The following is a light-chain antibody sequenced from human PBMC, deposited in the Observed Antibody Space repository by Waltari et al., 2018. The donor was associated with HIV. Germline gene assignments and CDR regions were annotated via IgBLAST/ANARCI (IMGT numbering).Light chain of an antibody. CDR1: NSNIEYNT. CDR2: ANS. V-gene: IGLV1-44*01. Sequence: QYVLAQPPSASGTPGQGVAISCSGSNSNIEYNTINWYQQFPGAAPRLLIYANSQRPSGVPDRFSASKSVTSASLAITGLQTEDEAHYYCSTWDDNLRGLLFGGGTKVTVL. J-gene: IGLJ3*02. CDR3: STWDDNLRGLL.